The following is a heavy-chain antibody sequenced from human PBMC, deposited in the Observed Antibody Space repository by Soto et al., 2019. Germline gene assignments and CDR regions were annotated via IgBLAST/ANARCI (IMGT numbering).Heavy chain of an antibody. J-gene: IGHJ3*02. CDR1: LFTFSSYA. D-gene: IGHD3-10*01. Sequence: PAWSLRLSCAASLFTFSSYAMSWVLQYPVKVLEWVSAISGSGGSTYYADSVKGRFTISRDNSKNTLYLQMNSLRAEDTAVYYCAKERITMVRGVGTAFDIWGQGTMVTVSS. V-gene: IGHV3-23*01. CDR2: ISGSGGST. CDR3: AKERITMVRGVGTAFDI.